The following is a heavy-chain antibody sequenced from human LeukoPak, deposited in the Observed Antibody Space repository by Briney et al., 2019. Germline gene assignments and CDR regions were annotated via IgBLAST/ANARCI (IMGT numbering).Heavy chain of an antibody. Sequence: SETLSLTCTVSGGSISSYYWSWIRQPPGKGLEWIGYIYYSGSTNYNPSLKSRVTISVDTSKNQFSLKLSSVTAADTAVYYCARSWEYYYDSSGYYYPWGQGTLVTVSS. D-gene: IGHD3-22*01. CDR1: GGSISSYY. CDR2: IYYSGST. V-gene: IGHV4-59*01. J-gene: IGHJ5*02. CDR3: ARSWEYYYDSSGYYYP.